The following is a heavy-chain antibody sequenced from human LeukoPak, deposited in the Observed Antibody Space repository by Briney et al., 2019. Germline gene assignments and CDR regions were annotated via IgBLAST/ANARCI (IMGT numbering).Heavy chain of an antibody. Sequence: AASVKISCKASGYTFRGNYIHWLRQAPGQELEWMGWIDANNGDTKSAQKFQGRVTMSRDTSISTAYMDLSSLSPDDAAVYYCARDPSSVTLYFFDYWGQGTLVTVSS. J-gene: IGHJ4*02. CDR3: ARDPSSVTLYFFDY. CDR2: IDANNGDT. D-gene: IGHD4-11*01. CDR1: GYTFRGNY. V-gene: IGHV1-2*02.